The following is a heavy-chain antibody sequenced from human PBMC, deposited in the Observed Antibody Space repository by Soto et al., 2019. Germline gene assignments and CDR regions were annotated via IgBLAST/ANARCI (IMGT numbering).Heavy chain of an antibody. CDR2: IYYSGST. V-gene: IGHV4-59*01. D-gene: IGHD3-10*01. Sequence: PSETLSLTCTVSGGSISNYYWSWIRQPPGKGLEWIGYIYYSGSTNYNPSLKSRVTISVDTSKNQFSLKLSSVTAADTAVYYCASLGFGENYFDYWGQGTLVTVSS. J-gene: IGHJ4*02. CDR3: ASLGFGENYFDY. CDR1: GGSISNYY.